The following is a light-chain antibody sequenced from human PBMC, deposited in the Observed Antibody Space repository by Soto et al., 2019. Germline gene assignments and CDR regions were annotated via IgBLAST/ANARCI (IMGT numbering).Light chain of an antibody. J-gene: IGKJ2*01. CDR1: QSISTY. V-gene: IGKV1-39*01. CDR3: QQSYSIPYT. Sequence: DIEVTQSQSSLSASVGGRVTITCRASQSISTYLNWYQQKPGKAPQLLIYAATSLQSGVPSRFSGSGSGTDFTLTISSLKPEDFETYYCQQSYSIPYTFGRGTKLDI. CDR2: AAT.